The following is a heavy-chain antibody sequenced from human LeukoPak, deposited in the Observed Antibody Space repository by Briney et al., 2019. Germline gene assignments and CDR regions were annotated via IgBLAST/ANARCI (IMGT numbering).Heavy chain of an antibody. V-gene: IGHV3-23*01. CDR1: GFTFSNTA. J-gene: IGHJ6*02. CDR3: ARDWVCSSTSCPYYGMDV. Sequence: PGGSLRLPCVASGFTFSNTAMSWVRRAPGKGLEWVSAISASGDGTFYADSVKGRFTISRDNSKNTLYLQMNSLRAEDTAVYYCARDWVCSSTSCPYYGMDVWGQGTTVTVSS. D-gene: IGHD2-2*01. CDR2: ISASGDGT.